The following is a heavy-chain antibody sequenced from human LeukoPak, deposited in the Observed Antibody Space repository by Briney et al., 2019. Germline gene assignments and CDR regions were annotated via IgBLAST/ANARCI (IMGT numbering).Heavy chain of an antibody. CDR2: ISAYNGNT. CDR1: GYTFTSYG. Sequence: ASVKVSCKASGYTFTSYGISWVRQAPGQGLEWMGWISAYNGNTNSAQKLQGRVTMTTDTSTSTAYMELRSLRSDDTAVYYCARGPYYDYVWGSYRRPYDAFDIWGQGTMVTVSS. V-gene: IGHV1-18*01. D-gene: IGHD3-16*02. J-gene: IGHJ3*02. CDR3: ARGPYYDYVWGSYRRPYDAFDI.